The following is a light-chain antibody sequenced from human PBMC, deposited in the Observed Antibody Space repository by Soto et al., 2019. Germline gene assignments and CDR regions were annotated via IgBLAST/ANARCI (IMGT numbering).Light chain of an antibody. V-gene: IGLV3-21*04. CDR2: FDS. CDR1: NIVSKS. CDR3: QVWNGSSDYVI. J-gene: IGLJ2*01. Sequence: SYELTQPLSVSVGPGGTARITCGGNNIVSKSVHWYQLRPGQAPVLVISFDSGRPSGIPERFSGSNSGDTATLTITRVEAGDEADYFCQVWNGSSDYVIFGGGTKLTVL.